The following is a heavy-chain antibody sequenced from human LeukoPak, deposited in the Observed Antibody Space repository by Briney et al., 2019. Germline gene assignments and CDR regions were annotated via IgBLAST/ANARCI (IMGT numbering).Heavy chain of an antibody. J-gene: IGHJ4*02. CDR2: IWYDGSNK. CDR3: ARDKGYCYDSSGYDY. Sequence: GGSLRLSCAASGFTFSSYGMHWVRQAPGKGLEWVAVIWYDGSNKYYADSVKGRFTISRDNSKNTLYLQMNSLRAEDTAVYYCARDKGYCYDSSGYDYWGQGTLVTVSS. CDR1: GFTFSSYG. D-gene: IGHD3-22*01. V-gene: IGHV3-33*01.